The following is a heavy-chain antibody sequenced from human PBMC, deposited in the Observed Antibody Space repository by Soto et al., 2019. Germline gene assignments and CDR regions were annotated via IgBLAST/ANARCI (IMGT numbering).Heavy chain of an antibody. CDR2: IYSGGST. D-gene: IGHD3-16*01. J-gene: IGHJ3*02. CDR1: GFTVSSNY. V-gene: IGHV3-66*01. Sequence: GGSLRLSCAASGFTVSSNYMSWVRQAPGKGLEGVSVIYSGGSTYYSDSVKGRFTISRDNSKNTLYLHMNSLRAEDTAVYYCARGSYYNYIWGSSAYGAFDIWGQGTLVTVSS. CDR3: ARGSYYNYIWGSSAYGAFDI.